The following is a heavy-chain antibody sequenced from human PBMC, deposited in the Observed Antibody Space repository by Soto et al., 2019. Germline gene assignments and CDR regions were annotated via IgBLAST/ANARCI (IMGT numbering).Heavy chain of an antibody. Sequence: QLQLQESGPGLVKPSETLSLTCTVSGGSISSDSHHWDWIRQPPGKGPEWNGSIFFTGRTYYNPSLKGRVTISVDTSKNQFSLAMNYVTAAATAVYYGARLTGMTTATTDRGYDPWGQGTLVTVSS. CDR3: ARLTGMTTATTDRGYDP. J-gene: IGHJ5*02. V-gene: IGHV4-39*01. CDR2: IFFTGRT. D-gene: IGHD4-17*01. CDR1: GGSISSDSHH.